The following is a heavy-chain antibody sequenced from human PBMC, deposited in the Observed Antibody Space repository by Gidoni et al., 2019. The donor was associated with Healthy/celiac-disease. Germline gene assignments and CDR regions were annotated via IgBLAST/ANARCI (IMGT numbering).Heavy chain of an antibody. J-gene: IGHJ5*02. CDR2: ISGSGGST. CDR1: GFTFSSYA. CDR3: AKDQIFGVVGGGNWFDP. V-gene: IGHV3-23*01. D-gene: IGHD3-3*01. Sequence: EVQLLESGGGLVQPGGSLRLSCAASGFTFSSYAMSWVRQAPGKGLGWVSAISGSGGSTYYADSVKGRFTISRDNSKNTLYPQMNSLRAEDTAVYYCAKDQIFGVVGGGNWFDPWGQGTLVTVSS.